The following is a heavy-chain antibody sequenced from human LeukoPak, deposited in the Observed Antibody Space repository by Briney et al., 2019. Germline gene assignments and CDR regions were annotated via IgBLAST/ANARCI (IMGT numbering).Heavy chain of an antibody. J-gene: IGHJ4*02. V-gene: IGHV2-5*01. Sequence: GSGPTLVKPTQTLTLTCTFSGFSLSTSGVGVGWIRQPPGKALEWLALILKSRLTITKDTSKNQVVLTMTNMDPVDTATYYCAHGGGFDYWGQGTLVTVSS. D-gene: IGHD3-16*01. CDR1: GFSLSTSGVG. CDR3: AHGGGFDY. CDR2: I.